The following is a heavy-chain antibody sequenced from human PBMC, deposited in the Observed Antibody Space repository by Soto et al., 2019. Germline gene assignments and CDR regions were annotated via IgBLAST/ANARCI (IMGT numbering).Heavy chain of an antibody. V-gene: IGHV1-3*01. CDR1: GYTFTSYS. D-gene: IGHD4-17*01. Sequence: ASVKVSCKASGYTFTSYSMHWVRQAPGQGLEWMGWFNAGSGNTKYSQKFQGRVTITRDTSATTAYMELSSLRYEDTAVYYCARESTRTTAPDYWGQGTLVTVS. CDR2: FNAGSGNT. CDR3: ARESTRTTAPDY. J-gene: IGHJ4*02.